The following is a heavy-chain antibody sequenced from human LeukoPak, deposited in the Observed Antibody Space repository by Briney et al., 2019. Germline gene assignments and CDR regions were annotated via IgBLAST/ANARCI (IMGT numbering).Heavy chain of an antibody. V-gene: IGHV3-66*01. Sequence: GGSLRLSCAASGFTVSSNYMSWVRQAPGKGLEGVSVIYSGGSTYYADPVKGRFTISRDNSKNTLYLQMNSLRVEDTAVYYCARDFCSAGSCYPDNWGQGTLVTVSS. CDR3: ARDFCSAGSCYPDN. CDR2: IYSGGST. CDR1: GFTVSSNY. J-gene: IGHJ4*02. D-gene: IGHD2-15*01.